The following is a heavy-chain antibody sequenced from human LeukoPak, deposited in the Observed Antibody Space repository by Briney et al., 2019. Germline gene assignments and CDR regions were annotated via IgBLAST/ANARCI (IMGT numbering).Heavy chain of an antibody. J-gene: IGHJ4*02. CDR1: GFTFSSYA. CDR3: AKDQSRGDTAMAPYYFDY. CDR2: ISGSGGST. D-gene: IGHD5-18*01. V-gene: IGHV3-23*01. Sequence: PGGSLRLSCAASGFTFSSYAMSWVRQAPGKGLEWVSAISGSGGSTYYADSVKGRFTISRDNSKNTLYLQMNSLRAEDTAVYYCAKDQSRGDTAMAPYYFDYWGQGTLVTVSS.